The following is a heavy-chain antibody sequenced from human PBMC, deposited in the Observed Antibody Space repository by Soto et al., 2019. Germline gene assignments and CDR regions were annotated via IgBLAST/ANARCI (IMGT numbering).Heavy chain of an antibody. Sequence: GGSLRLSCAASGFTFSSYWMSWVRQAPGKGLEWVANIKQDGSEKYYVDSVKGRFTISRDNAKNSLYLQMNSLRAEDTAVYYCARDKEGGYDFNWFDPWGQGTLVTVSS. D-gene: IGHD5-12*01. J-gene: IGHJ5*02. CDR1: GFTFSSYW. CDR3: ARDKEGGYDFNWFDP. CDR2: IKQDGSEK. V-gene: IGHV3-7*01.